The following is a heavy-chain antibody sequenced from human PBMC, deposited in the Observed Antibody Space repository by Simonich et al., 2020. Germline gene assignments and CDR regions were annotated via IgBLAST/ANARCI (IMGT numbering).Heavy chain of an antibody. J-gene: IGHJ4*02. Sequence: QVQLVQSGAEVKKPGASVKDSCKASGYTFTSYGISWVQQAPGQGLGWMGWRSGDKGNTNYAQKLQGRATMTTDTSTSKAYMELRSLRSDDTAVYYCARDQGGRAAAATDYWGQGTLVTVSS. V-gene: IGHV1-18*01. CDR2: RSGDKGNT. CDR1: GYTFTSYG. D-gene: IGHD6-13*01. CDR3: ARDQGGRAAAATDY.